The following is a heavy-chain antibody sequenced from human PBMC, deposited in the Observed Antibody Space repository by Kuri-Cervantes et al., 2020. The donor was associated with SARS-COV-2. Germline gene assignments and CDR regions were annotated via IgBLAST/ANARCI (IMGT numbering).Heavy chain of an antibody. J-gene: IGHJ6*02. CDR3: ARVPCSTSCYSLGDYYYYGMDV. CDR1: GFTFSSYA. V-gene: IGHV3-30-3*01. Sequence: LSLTCAAPGFTFSSYAMHWVRQAPGKGLEWVAVISYDGSNKYYADSVKGRFTISRDNSKNTLYLQMNSLRAEDTAVYYCARVPCSTSCYSLGDYYYYGMDVWGQGTTVTVSS. CDR2: ISYDGSNK. D-gene: IGHD2-2*02.